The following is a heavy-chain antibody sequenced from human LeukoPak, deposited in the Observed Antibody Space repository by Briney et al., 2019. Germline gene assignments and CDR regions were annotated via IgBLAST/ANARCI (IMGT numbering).Heavy chain of an antibody. V-gene: IGHV3-23*01. CDR2: SDSVGNT. J-gene: IGHJ4*02. CDR1: AFTFSSYD. D-gene: IGHD6-13*01. Sequence: PGESLRLSCAASAFTFSSYDMTWVRQVPGKGLEWVSTSDSVGNTFYADSVKGRFTISRDNSKNTLYLQMNSLRAEVTAVYYCAKDMLAGTTPRTDFWGQGTLVTVSS. CDR3: AKDMLAGTTPRTDF.